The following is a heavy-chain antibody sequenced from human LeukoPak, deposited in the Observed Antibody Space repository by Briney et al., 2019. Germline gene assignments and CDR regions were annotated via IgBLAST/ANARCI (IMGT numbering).Heavy chain of an antibody. CDR2: IRFDGSNK. J-gene: IGHJ4*02. Sequence: SGGSVRLSCSASGFTFGSDGMHWVRQAPGKGLEWVAFIRFDGSNKQYGDSVKGRFTVSRDNSKNTMYLHMNNVRAEDTAVYYCAKGYLSSSWWFDYWGRGTLVIVSS. V-gene: IGHV3-30*02. CDR1: GFTFGSDG. CDR3: AKGYLSSSWWFDY. D-gene: IGHD6-13*01.